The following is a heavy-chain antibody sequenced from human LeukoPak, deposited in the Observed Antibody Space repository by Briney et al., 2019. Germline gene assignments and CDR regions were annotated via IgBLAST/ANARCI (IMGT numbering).Heavy chain of an antibody. CDR1: SXSISKYY. CDR2: IYYSGST. D-gene: IGHD2-15*01. CDR3: ARGGGYCSGGSCYHFDY. J-gene: IGHJ4*02. V-gene: IGHV4-59*01. Sequence: PSETLSLTCTVSSXSISKYYWSWIRQPPGKGLEWIGYIYYSGSTNYNPSLKSRVTISVDTSKNQFSLKLSSVTAADTAVYYCARGGGYCSGGSCYHFDYWGQGTLVTVSS.